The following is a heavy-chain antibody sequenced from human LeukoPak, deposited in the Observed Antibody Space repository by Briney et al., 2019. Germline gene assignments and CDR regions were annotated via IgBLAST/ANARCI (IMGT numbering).Heavy chain of an antibody. CDR2: IYHSGST. CDR1: GGSISSSSYY. V-gene: IGHV4-39*07. J-gene: IGHJ5*02. D-gene: IGHD2-2*01. Sequence: PSETLSLTSTVSGGSISSSSYYWGWIRQPPGKGLEWIGDIYHSGSTYYNPSLKSRVTISVDRSKNQFSLKLSSVTAADTAVYYCARGVVKGGYCSSTSCLPWFDPWGQGTLVTVSS. CDR3: ARGVVKGGYCSSTSCLPWFDP.